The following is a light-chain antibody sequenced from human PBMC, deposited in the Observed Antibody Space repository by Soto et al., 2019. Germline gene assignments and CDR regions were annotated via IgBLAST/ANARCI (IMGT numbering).Light chain of an antibody. Sequence: EIVLTQSPGTLSLSPGERATLSCRASQSVSSSYLAWYQQKPGQAPRLLIYGASSRATGIPDRFSGSGSGTDLTLTISRLEPEDFAVNYCQQYDSSREWTFGQGTKVEIK. J-gene: IGKJ1*01. CDR3: QQYDSSREWT. V-gene: IGKV3-20*01. CDR2: GAS. CDR1: QSVSSSY.